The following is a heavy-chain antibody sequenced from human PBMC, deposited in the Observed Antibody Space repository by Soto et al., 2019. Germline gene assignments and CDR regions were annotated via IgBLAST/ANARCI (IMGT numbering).Heavy chain of an antibody. J-gene: IGHJ3*02. D-gene: IGHD3-22*01. V-gene: IGHV3-72*01. Sequence: EVQLVESGGGLVQPGGSLRLSCAASGFTFSDHYMDLVRQAPGKGLEWVGRTRNKANSYTTAYAASVKRRFTISRDDSNNSRYLQLNSRKTEDTAVYYCAREPYHSYASSGYNEAFYIWDKGTMVTVSS. CDR3: AREPYHSYASSGYNEAFYI. CDR1: GFTFSDHY. CDR2: TRNKANSYTT.